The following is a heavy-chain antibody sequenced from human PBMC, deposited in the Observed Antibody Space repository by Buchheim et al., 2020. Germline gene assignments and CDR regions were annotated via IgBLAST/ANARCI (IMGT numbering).Heavy chain of an antibody. Sequence: EVQLVESGGGLVQPGGSLRLSCAASGFAFSTYSMNWVRQAPGKGLEWVSYISYSSSSIYYADSVKGRFTISRDSAKNSRYLQMNSLRDEDTAVYYCARGRIITPDFGMDVWGQGTT. V-gene: IGHV3-48*02. CDR3: ARGRIITPDFGMDV. D-gene: IGHD3-16*01. J-gene: IGHJ6*02. CDR1: GFAFSTYS. CDR2: ISYSSSSI.